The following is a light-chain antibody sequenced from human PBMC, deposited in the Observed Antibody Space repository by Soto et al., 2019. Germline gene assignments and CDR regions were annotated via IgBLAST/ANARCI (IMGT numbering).Light chain of an antibody. J-gene: IGKJ2*01. CDR1: QGITND. CDR2: KAS. CDR3: LQDHSHPRT. V-gene: IGKV1-6*01. Sequence: AIPMTQSPSSLSASVGDRVTITCRASQGITNDLGWYQQKPGKAPKLLIYKASSLQSGVPSRFSGSGSGTDFTLTISSLQPEDFATYYCLQDHSHPRTFGQGTKLEIK.